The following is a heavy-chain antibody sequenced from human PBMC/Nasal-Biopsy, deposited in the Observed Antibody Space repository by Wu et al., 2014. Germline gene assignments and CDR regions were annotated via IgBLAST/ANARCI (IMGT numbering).Heavy chain of an antibody. CDR2: THYNRGT. V-gene: IGHV4-59*08. CDR1: GDSISRYY. Sequence: TLSLTCTVSGDSISRYYWSWVRQPPGKGLEYIGFTHYNRGTSYIPSLKSRVIMSVDASTSQVSLKLSSVTAADTAVYYCARHWDYDDSYDVFDIWGQGTMVTVSS. J-gene: IGHJ3*02. D-gene: IGHD3-22*01. CDR3: ARHWDYDDSYDVFDI.